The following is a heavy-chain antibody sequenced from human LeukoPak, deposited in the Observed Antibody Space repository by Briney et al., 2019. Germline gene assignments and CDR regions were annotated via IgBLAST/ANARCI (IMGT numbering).Heavy chain of an antibody. CDR1: GFTFSSYA. Sequence: GRSLRLSCAASGFTFSSYALHWVRQAPAKGLDGGAVISYEGSNKYYAHSVKGRFTISRDNSKNKQYKQTNSLRTDDTAVYYCARELEQWLVLSYWGQGTLVTVSS. D-gene: IGHD6-19*01. CDR2: ISYEGSNK. V-gene: IGHV3-30-3*01. J-gene: IGHJ4*02. CDR3: ARELEQWLVLSY.